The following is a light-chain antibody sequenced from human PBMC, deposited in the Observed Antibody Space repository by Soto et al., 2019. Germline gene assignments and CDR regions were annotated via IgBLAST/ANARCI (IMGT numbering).Light chain of an antibody. CDR3: QQYRNWWT. CDR2: TTS. V-gene: IGKV3-15*01. Sequence: EVVMTQSPATLSVSPGARVAFSCRASESVGSNLAWYQQQPGQAPSLLIYTTSTRASGVPARFSGSGSGTEFTLTINSLQTEDFAVYYCQQYRNWWTFGQGTKVDI. J-gene: IGKJ1*01. CDR1: ESVGSN.